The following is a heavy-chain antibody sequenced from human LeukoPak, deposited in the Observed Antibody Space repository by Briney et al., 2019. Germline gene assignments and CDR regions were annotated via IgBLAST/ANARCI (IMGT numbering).Heavy chain of an antibody. CDR3: AKDYYDSSGRSPGAFDI. CDR1: GFTFSSYT. CDR2: ISYAGSNK. D-gene: IGHD3-22*01. V-gene: IGHV3-30*18. Sequence: PGRSLRLSCAASGFTFSSYTMHWVRQAPGKGLEWVAVISYAGSNKYYADSVKGRFTISRDNSKNTLYLQMNSLRAEDTAVYYCAKDYYDSSGRSPGAFDIWGQGTMVTVSS. J-gene: IGHJ3*02.